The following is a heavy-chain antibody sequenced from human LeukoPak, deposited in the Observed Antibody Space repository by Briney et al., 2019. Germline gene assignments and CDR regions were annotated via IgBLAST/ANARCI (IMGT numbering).Heavy chain of an antibody. D-gene: IGHD1-26*01. CDR3: AREGGSYSFDY. V-gene: IGHV3-30-3*01. Sequence: GGSLRLSCAASGFTFSSYAMHWVRQAPGKGLEWVAVISYDGSNKYCADFVKGRFTISRDNSKNTLYLQMNCLRAEDTAVYYCAREGGSYSFDYWGQGTLVTVSS. CDR1: GFTFSSYA. J-gene: IGHJ4*02. CDR2: ISYDGSNK.